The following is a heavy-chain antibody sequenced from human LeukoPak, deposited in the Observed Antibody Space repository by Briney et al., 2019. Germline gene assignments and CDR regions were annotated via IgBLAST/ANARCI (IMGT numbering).Heavy chain of an antibody. CDR1: GGSISSSSYY. D-gene: IGHD6-6*01. J-gene: IGHJ5*02. V-gene: IGHV4-39*07. CDR3: AREAARGVSP. CDR2: INHSGST. Sequence: SETLSLTCTVSGGSISSSSYYWGWIRQPPGKGLEWIGEINHSGSTNYNPSLKSRVTISVDTSKNQFSLKLSSVTAADTAVYYRAREAARGVSPWGQGTLVTVSS.